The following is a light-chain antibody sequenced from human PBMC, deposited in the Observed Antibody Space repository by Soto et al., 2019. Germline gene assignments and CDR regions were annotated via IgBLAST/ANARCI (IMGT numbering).Light chain of an antibody. CDR2: DVS. V-gene: IGLV2-14*03. J-gene: IGLJ1*01. CDR3: SSFTAPGTYV. Sequence: QSALTQPASVSGSPGQSSAMSCTGTSSDVGTHNFVSWYQQHPAKAPKLIIYDVSNRPSGVFDRFFGSKSGNTASLPISGLWAVDEAVQFCSSFTAPGTYVCKTGDKGPV. CDR1: SSDVGTHNF.